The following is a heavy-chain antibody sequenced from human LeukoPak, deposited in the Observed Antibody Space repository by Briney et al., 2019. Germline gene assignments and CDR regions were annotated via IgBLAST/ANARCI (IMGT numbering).Heavy chain of an antibody. Sequence: SVKVSCKTSGGTFSSYAISWVRQAPGQGLEWMGGIIPIFGTANYAQKFQGRVTITADESTSTAYMELSSLRSEDTAVYYCARGGGYYYGSGSYPFDPWGQGTLVTVSS. CDR1: GGTFSSYA. D-gene: IGHD3-10*01. V-gene: IGHV1-69*13. CDR2: IIPIFGTA. CDR3: ARGGGYYYGSGSYPFDP. J-gene: IGHJ5*02.